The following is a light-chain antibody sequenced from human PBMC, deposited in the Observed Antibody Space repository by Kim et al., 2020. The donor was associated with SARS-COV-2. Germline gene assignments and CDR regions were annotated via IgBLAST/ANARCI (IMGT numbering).Light chain of an antibody. J-gene: IGKJ1*01. V-gene: IGKV1-5*03. Sequence: GETVTITCRASQNVNIWLAWYQQKPGQVPKLLIHKTSGLQRGVPSRFSGGGSGTDFTLTIRSLQPDDFATYYCQQYHTHSTFGQGTKVDIK. CDR2: KTS. CDR3: QQYHTHST. CDR1: QNVNIW.